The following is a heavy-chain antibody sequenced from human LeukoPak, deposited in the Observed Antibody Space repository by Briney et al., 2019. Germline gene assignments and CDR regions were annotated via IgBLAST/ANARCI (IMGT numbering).Heavy chain of an antibody. J-gene: IGHJ6*03. D-gene: IGHD2-21*01. V-gene: IGHV1-18*01. CDR1: DYIFTAYV. Sequence: ASVKVSCKAADYIFTAYVVNWVRQAPGQGLEWMGWINTDNGNTNYAQKFQGRVTMTTDTSTSIVYMELRSLRSDDTAVYYCARVAGYSSYYYMDVWGNGTTVTVSS. CDR2: INTDNGNT. CDR3: ARVAGYSSYYYMDV.